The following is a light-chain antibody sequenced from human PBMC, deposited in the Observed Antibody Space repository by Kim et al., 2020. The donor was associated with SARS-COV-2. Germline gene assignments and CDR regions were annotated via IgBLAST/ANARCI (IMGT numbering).Light chain of an antibody. V-gene: IGKV1-17*03. CDR3: LQHNVYPLT. Sequence: DVQMTQSPSAMSASVGDSVTITCRASQAMGNYLVWFQQKPGKGPKRLIYAASTLESGVPSRFSGSGSGTEFTLTISSLQPEDSATYICLQHNVYPLTFGGGTK. CDR1: QAMGNY. J-gene: IGKJ4*01. CDR2: AAS.